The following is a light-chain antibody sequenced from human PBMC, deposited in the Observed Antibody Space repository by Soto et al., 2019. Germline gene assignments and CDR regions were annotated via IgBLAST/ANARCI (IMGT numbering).Light chain of an antibody. Sequence: DIQMTQSPSSLSTSVGDRVTITCRASQGIGNYLAWYQQKPGKVPKLLIYAASTWQSGVPSRFSRSTSSTDFPLTNISLQPEHVESCYCQQYNSPPFTFGPRTKVHIK. V-gene: IGKV1-27*01. CDR1: QGIGNY. CDR2: AAS. CDR3: QQYNSPPFT. J-gene: IGKJ3*01.